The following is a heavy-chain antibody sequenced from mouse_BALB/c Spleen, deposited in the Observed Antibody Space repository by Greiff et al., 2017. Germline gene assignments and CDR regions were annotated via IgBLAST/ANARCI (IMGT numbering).Heavy chain of an antibody. CDR1: GFSLTSYG. CDR2: IWSGGST. Sequence: VKLMESGPGLVQPSQSLSITCTVSGFSLTSYGVHWVRQSPGKGLEWLGVIWSGGSTDYNAAFISRLSISKDNSKSQVFFKMNSLQANDTAIYYCARNWYGNYGYYAMDYWGQGTSVTVSS. CDR3: ARNWYGNYGYYAMDY. J-gene: IGHJ4*01. V-gene: IGHV2-2*02. D-gene: IGHD2-10*02.